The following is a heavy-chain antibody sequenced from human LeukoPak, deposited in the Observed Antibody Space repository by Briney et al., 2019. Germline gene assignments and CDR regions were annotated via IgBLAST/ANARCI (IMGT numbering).Heavy chain of an antibody. D-gene: IGHD6-19*01. Sequence: ASVKASCKASGYTFTGYYMHWVRQAPGQGLEWMGWINPNSGGTNYAQKFQGRVTMTRDTSISTAYMELSRLRSDDTAVYYCARVPSRWLVSYDTDYWGQGTLVTVSS. CDR3: ARVPSRWLVSYDTDY. CDR2: INPNSGGT. CDR1: GYTFTGYY. V-gene: IGHV1-2*02. J-gene: IGHJ4*02.